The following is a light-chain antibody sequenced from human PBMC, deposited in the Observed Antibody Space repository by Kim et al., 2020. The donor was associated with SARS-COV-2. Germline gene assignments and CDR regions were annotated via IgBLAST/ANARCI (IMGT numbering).Light chain of an antibody. J-gene: IGKJ1*01. V-gene: IGKV1-39*01. CDR1: QSISSY. Sequence: ASVGDRVTITCRASQSISSYLNWYQQKPGKAPKLLIYAASSLQSGVPSRFSGSGSGTDFTLTISSLQPEDFATYYCEQSYSTPRTFGQGTKVDIK. CDR2: AAS. CDR3: EQSYSTPRT.